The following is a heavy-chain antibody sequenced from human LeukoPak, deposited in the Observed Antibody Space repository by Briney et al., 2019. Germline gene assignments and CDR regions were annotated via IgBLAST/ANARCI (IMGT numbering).Heavy chain of an antibody. Sequence: SETLSLTCTVSGGSTTDYFWSWIRQPAGKGLEWIGRIYSSGSTNYNASLKSRVTMSVDTSKNQFSLKLSSVTAADTAVYYCASGSYGQVDYWGQGTLVTVSS. V-gene: IGHV4-4*07. CDR2: IYSSGST. J-gene: IGHJ4*02. CDR3: ASGSYGQVDY. CDR1: GGSTTDYF. D-gene: IGHD1-26*01.